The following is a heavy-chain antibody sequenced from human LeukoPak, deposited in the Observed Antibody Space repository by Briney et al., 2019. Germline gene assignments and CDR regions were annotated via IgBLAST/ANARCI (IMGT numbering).Heavy chain of an antibody. CDR1: GFTFSSYA. J-gene: IGHJ4*02. Sequence: GGSLRLSCAASGFTFSSYAMSWVRQAPGKGLEWVSATSGPGGSRDYADSVKGRFTISRDNSKNTPYLQMNSLRAEDTAIYHCAKKVGLVSAPLYYFDLWGQGTLVTVSS. CDR3: AKKVGLVSAPLYYFDL. V-gene: IGHV3-23*01. CDR2: TSGPGGSR. D-gene: IGHD6-6*01.